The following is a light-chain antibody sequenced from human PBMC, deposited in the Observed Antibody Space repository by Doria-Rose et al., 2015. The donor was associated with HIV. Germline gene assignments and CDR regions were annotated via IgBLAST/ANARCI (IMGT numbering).Light chain of an antibody. J-gene: IGKJ1*01. CDR1: QSINIW. CDR2: KAS. V-gene: IGKV1-5*03. Sequence: TQSPSTLSASVGDRVTITCRARQSINIWLAWYQQKPGKAPKLLIYKASSLESGVPSRFSGSGSGTEFTLTISSLQPDDFATVYCQQYNSYWTGGQGTQVESK. CDR3: QQYNSYWT.